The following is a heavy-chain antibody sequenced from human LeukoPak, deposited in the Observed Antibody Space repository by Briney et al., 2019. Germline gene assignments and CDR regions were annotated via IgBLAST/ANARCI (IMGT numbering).Heavy chain of an antibody. D-gene: IGHD3-16*01. Sequence: ASVKVSCKASGNTFTSSHMHWVRQAPGQGLEWMGIINIGDGYTEYVQKFQGRVTITRDTSTSTLHMELSSLRSEDTAVYYCAKDRGGSYTFDIWGQGTMVTVSS. CDR3: AKDRGGSYTFDI. V-gene: IGHV1-46*01. CDR2: INIGDGYT. J-gene: IGHJ3*02. CDR1: GNTFTSSH.